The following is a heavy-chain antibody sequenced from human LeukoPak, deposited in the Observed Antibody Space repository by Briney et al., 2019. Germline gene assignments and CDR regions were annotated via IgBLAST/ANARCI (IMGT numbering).Heavy chain of an antibody. J-gene: IGHJ4*02. Sequence: GGSLRLSCAASGFTFSNYGMHWVRQAPGKGLEWVALIWYDGSNRYYADSVKGRFTISRDNSKNTLYLQMNSLRAEDTAVYYCASITGDLFDYWGQGTLVTVPS. CDR2: IWYDGSNR. V-gene: IGHV3-33*01. CDR1: GFTFSNYG. D-gene: IGHD7-27*01. CDR3: ASITGDLFDY.